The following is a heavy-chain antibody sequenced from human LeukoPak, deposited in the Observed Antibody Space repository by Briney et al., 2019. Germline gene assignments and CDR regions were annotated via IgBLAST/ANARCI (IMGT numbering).Heavy chain of an antibody. Sequence: PGGSLRLSCAASGFTFSSYGMHWVRQAPGKGLEWVTFIRYDGSNKYYADSVKGRFTISRDNSKNTLYLQMNSLRAEDTAVYYCAKDHNRDSSGYPEYWGQGTLVTVSS. V-gene: IGHV3-30*02. J-gene: IGHJ4*02. CDR3: AKDHNRDSSGYPEY. D-gene: IGHD3-22*01. CDR2: IRYDGSNK. CDR1: GFTFSSYG.